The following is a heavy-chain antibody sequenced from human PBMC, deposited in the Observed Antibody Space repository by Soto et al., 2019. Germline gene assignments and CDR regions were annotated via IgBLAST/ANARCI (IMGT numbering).Heavy chain of an antibody. CDR1: GGTFSSYA. V-gene: IGHV1-69*13. CDR3: ARYYDSSGYYYYYYYGMDV. CDR2: IIPIFGTA. D-gene: IGHD3-22*01. J-gene: IGHJ6*02. Sequence: SVKVSCRASGGTFSSYAISWVRQAPGQGLEWMGGIIPIFGTANYAQKFQGRVTITADESTSTAYMELSSLRSEDTAVYYCARYYDSSGYYYYYYYGMDVWGQGTTVTVSS.